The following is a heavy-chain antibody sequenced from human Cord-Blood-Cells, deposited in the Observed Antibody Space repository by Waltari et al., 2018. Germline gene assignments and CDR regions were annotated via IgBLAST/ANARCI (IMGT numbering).Heavy chain of an antibody. CDR2: IIPIFGTA. CDR1: GGTFSSYA. Sequence: QVQLVQSGAEVKKPGSSVKVSCKDSGGTFSSYAISWVRQAPGQGLEWMGGIIPIFGTANYAQKFQGRVTITADESTSTAYMELSSLRSEDTAVYYCARAFPHGYDYYYYYMDVWGKGTTVTVSS. V-gene: IGHV1-69*01. CDR3: ARAFPHGYDYYYYYMDV. J-gene: IGHJ6*03. D-gene: IGHD5-12*01.